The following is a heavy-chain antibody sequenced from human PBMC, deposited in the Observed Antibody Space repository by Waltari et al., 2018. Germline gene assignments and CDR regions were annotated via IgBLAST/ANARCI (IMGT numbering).Heavy chain of an antibody. CDR1: GFSFSDHY. Sequence: QVHLVESGGGLVQPGGSLRLSCVASGFSFSDHYMTWIRQAPGKGLEWLSYISKTGETRYYADSVKGRFTTSRDNAKNSLYLQMPSLRAEDTAVYYCARSGDDLDFWGQGTLVIVSS. CDR2: ISKTGETR. D-gene: IGHD7-27*01. J-gene: IGHJ4*02. CDR3: ARSGDDLDF. V-gene: IGHV3-11*04.